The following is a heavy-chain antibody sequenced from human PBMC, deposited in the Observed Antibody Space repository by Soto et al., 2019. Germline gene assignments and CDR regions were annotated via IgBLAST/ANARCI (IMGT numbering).Heavy chain of an antibody. CDR3: ARFRGDGYYNF. V-gene: IGHV4-39*07. J-gene: IGHJ4*02. D-gene: IGHD3-9*01. CDR1: GGSISSSSYS. Sequence: SETLSLTCIVSGGSISSSSYSWAWIRQPPGKGLEWIGTIYYGGNTYYNPSLKSRVTISVDTSKNSLWLQMNTLRAEDTAVYYCARFRGDGYYNFWGQGTLVTVSS. CDR2: IYYGGNT.